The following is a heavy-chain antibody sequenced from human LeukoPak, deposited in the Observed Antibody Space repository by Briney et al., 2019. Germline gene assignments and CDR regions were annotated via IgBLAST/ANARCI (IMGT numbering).Heavy chain of an antibody. J-gene: IGHJ5*02. CDR1: GVTFSSYA. CDR3: AYHGEGNSWSGT. Sequence: GGSLRLSCAASGVTFSSYAMSWVRQAPGKGLEWGSAIIGSGGRTSYAASVTGRFTISRDNSKNPLYLQMNSLRAEDTAVYYCAYHGEGNSWSGTWGQGTLVTVSS. CDR2: IIGSGGRT. D-gene: IGHD2/OR15-2a*01. V-gene: IGHV3-23*01.